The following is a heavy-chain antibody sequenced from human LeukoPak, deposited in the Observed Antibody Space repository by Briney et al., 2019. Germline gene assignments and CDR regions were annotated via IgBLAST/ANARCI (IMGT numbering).Heavy chain of an antibody. CDR1: GGSITTNNKW. CDR2: IDPNGTT. Sequence: MASETLSLTCAVSGGSITTNNKWWSWVRRPPGKGLEWIGEIDPNGTTNYNPSLKSRVIVSVDTSKNQFSLNLNSVTAADTALYYCARGRSYEYGDYDYWGQGTLVTVSS. CDR3: ARGRSYEYGDYDY. V-gene: IGHV4-4*02. D-gene: IGHD3-16*01. J-gene: IGHJ4*02.